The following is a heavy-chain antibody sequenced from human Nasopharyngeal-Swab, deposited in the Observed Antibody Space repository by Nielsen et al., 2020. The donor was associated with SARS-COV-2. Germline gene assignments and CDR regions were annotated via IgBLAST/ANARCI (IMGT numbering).Heavy chain of an antibody. CDR2: ISSSSSYI. D-gene: IGHD3-3*01. V-gene: IGHV3-21*01. Sequence: GGSLRLSCAASGFTFSSYAMSWVRQAPGKGLDWVSSISSSSSYIYYADSVKGRFTISRDNAKNSLYLQMNSLRAEDTAVYYCAREGQIFGVVDYYYYGLDVWGQGTTGTVSS. CDR1: GFTFSSYA. CDR3: AREGQIFGVVDYYYYGLDV. J-gene: IGHJ6*02.